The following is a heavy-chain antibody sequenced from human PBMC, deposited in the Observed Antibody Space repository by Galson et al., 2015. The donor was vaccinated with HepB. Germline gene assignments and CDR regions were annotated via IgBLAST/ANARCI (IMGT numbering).Heavy chain of an antibody. CDR1: GFTFSSYW. CDR3: ARDLYYDSSGYYPDY. Sequence: SLRLSCAASGFTFSSYWMSWVRQAPGKGLEWVANIKQDGSEKYYVDSVKGRFTISRDNAKNSLYLQVNSLRAEDTAVYYCARDLYYDSSGYYPDYWGQGTLVTVSS. D-gene: IGHD3-22*01. CDR2: IKQDGSEK. V-gene: IGHV3-7*03. J-gene: IGHJ4*02.